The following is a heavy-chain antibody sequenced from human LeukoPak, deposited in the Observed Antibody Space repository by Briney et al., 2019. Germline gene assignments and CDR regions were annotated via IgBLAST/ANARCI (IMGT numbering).Heavy chain of an antibody. CDR1: GGSISSYY. Sequence: SETLSLTCTVSGGSISSYYWSWIRQPPGKGLEWIGEINHSGSTNYNPSLKSRVTISVDTSKNQFSLKLSSVTAADTAVYYCAAVDTVAGDSYYIDFWGQGTLVTVSS. CDR2: INHSGST. CDR3: AAVDTVAGDSYYIDF. J-gene: IGHJ4*02. V-gene: IGHV4-34*01. D-gene: IGHD5-18*01.